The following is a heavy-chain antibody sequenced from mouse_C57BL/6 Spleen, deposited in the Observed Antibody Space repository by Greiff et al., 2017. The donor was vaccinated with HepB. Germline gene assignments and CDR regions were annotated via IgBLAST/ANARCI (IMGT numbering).Heavy chain of an antibody. CDR3: ARSGGNHYYAMDY. V-gene: IGHV1-50*01. Sequence: QVQLQQPGAELVKPGASVKLSCKASGYTFTSYWMQWVKQRPGQGLEWIGEIDPSDSYTNYNQKFKGKATLTVDTSSSTAYMQLSSLTSEDSAVYYCARSGGNHYYAMDYWGQGTSVTVSS. J-gene: IGHJ4*01. D-gene: IGHD2-1*01. CDR1: GYTFTSYW. CDR2: IDPSDSYT.